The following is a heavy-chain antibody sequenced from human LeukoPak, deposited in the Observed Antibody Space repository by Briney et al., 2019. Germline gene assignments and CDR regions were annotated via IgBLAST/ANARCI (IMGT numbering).Heavy chain of an antibody. CDR2: IYYSGST. J-gene: IGHJ5*02. CDR1: GGSISSSSYY. Sequence: SETLSLTCTVSGGSISSSSYYWGWIRQPPGKGLEWIGSIYYSGSTYYNPSLKSRVTISVDTSKNQFSLKLSSVTAADTAVYYCAREGGDYYGSGSYLFDPWGQGTLVTVSS. D-gene: IGHD3-10*01. V-gene: IGHV4-39*07. CDR3: AREGGDYYGSGSYLFDP.